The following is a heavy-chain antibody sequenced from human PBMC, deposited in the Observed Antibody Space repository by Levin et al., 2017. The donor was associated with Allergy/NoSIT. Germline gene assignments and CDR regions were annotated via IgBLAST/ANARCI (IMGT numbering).Heavy chain of an antibody. CDR1: GYRFTNYW. CDR2: IHPSNSET. D-gene: IGHD6-13*01. V-gene: IGHV5-51*01. Sequence: GGSLRLSCKGSGYRFTNYWIGWVRQMPGKGLEWMGIIHPSNSETRYSPSFQGQVTLSADKSTDTAYLQWSSLKASDTAIYYCARGDSSTWYEFWGQGTLVTVSS. CDR3: ARGDSSTWYEF. J-gene: IGHJ4*02.